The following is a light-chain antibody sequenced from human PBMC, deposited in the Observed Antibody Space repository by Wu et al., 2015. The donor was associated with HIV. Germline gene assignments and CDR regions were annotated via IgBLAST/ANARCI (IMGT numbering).Light chain of an antibody. CDR1: QSVSTTY. Sequence: EIVLTQSPGTLSLSPGERATLSCRASQSVSTTYLAWYQQKPGQAPRLLISGASRRATGIPDRFSGSGSGTDFTLTISRLEPEDSAVYYCQQYATSPHTFGQGTKLEIK. V-gene: IGKV3-20*01. CDR3: QQYATSPHT. J-gene: IGKJ2*01. CDR2: GAS.